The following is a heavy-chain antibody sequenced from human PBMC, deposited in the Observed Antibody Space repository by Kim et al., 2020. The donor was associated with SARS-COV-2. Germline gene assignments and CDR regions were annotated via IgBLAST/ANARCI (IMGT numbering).Heavy chain of an antibody. D-gene: IGHD5-18*01. CDR3: ARRGPWGRYSYDNLSFDY. J-gene: IGHJ4*02. V-gene: IGHV5-51*01. CDR1: GYSFTSYW. CDR2: IYPGDSDT. Sequence: GESLKISCKGSGYSFTSYWIGWVRQMPGKGLEWMGIIYPGDSDTRYSPSFQGQVTISADKSISTAYLQWSSLKASDTAMYYCARRGPWGRYSYDNLSFDYWGQGTLVTVSS.